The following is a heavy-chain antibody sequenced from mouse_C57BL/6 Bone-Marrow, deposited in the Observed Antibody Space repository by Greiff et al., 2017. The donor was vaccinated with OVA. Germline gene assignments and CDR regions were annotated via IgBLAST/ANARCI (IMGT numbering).Heavy chain of an antibody. CDR2: INPNNGGT. CDR1: GYTFTDYN. D-gene: IGHD2-10*02. CDR3: ARGRYGNGAMDY. Sequence: EVQLQQSGPELVKPGASVKIPCKASGYTFTDYNMDWVKQSHGKSLEWIGVINPNNGGTIYNQKFKGKATLTVDKSSSTAYMELRSLTSEDTAVYYCARGRYGNGAMDYWGKGTSVTVSS. J-gene: IGHJ4*01. V-gene: IGHV1-18*01.